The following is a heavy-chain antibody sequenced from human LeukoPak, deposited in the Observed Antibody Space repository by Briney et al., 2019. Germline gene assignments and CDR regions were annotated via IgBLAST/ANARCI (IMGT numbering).Heavy chain of an antibody. CDR2: IYYSGST. Sequence: PSETLSLTCTVSGGSISSSSYYWGWIRQPPGKGLEWIGSIYYSGSTYYNPSLKSRVTMSADTSKKKFYLSLNSMTAADTAVYYAVADYYGRGDYWGQGTLVTVSS. CDR1: GGSISSSSYY. CDR3: VADYYGRGDY. D-gene: IGHD3-9*01. J-gene: IGHJ4*02. V-gene: IGHV4-39*03.